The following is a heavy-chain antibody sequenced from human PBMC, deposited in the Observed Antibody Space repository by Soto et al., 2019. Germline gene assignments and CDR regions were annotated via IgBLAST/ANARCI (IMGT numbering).Heavy chain of an antibody. J-gene: IGHJ6*02. CDR1: GYTFTSYA. CDR2: INAGNGNT. D-gene: IGHD3-3*02. V-gene: IGHV1-3*05. CDR3: ASDRSGLSTPLKYMDL. Sequence: QVQLVQSGAEEKKPGASVKVSCKASGYTFTSYAMHWVRQAPGQRLEWMGWINAGNGNTKYSQKFQGRVTITRATPASTAYTELSSLRSEDTAVYYCASDRSGLSTPLKYMDLWGQGTKVTVSS.